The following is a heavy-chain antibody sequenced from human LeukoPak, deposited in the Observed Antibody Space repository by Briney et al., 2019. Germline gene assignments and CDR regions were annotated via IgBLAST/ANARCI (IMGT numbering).Heavy chain of an antibody. V-gene: IGHV4-4*09. CDR2: IYTSGST. D-gene: IGHD6-6*01. Sequence: SETLSLTCTVSGGSISSYYWSWIRQPPGKGLEWIGYIYTSGSTNYNPSLKSRVTISVDTSKNQFSLKLSSVTAADTAVYYCARARARPYNWFDPWGQGTLVTVSS. CDR3: ARARARPYNWFDP. J-gene: IGHJ5*02. CDR1: GGSISSYY.